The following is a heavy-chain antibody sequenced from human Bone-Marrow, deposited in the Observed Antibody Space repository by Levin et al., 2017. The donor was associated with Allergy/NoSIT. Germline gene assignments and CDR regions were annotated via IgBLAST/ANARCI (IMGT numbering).Heavy chain of an antibody. Sequence: GESLKISCAGSGFTFSSYWMHWVRQAPGKGLVWVSRINTDGGITSYADSVKGRFTISRDNAKNTLYLQMNSLRAEDTAVYYCARVQGGFDPWGQGTLVTVSS. CDR1: GFTFSSYW. J-gene: IGHJ5*02. CDR3: ARVQGGFDP. CDR2: INTDGGIT. V-gene: IGHV3-74*01.